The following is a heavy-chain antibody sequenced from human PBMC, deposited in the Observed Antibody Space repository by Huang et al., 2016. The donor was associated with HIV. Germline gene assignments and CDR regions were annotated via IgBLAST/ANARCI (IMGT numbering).Heavy chain of an antibody. Sequence: QVRLEQWGPNLLKPSDTLSLKCAVYGGSFSDYFWTWIRQSPVKGLEWIGEVNHLGSATNSPFLRSRVSMSVDSSKNQFYLNLTSVTAADTAVYFCARPKMTATPSDSSWSYFDFWGRGTPVTVSS. CDR2: VNHLGSA. CDR1: GGSFSDYF. D-gene: IGHD3-10*01. CDR3: ARPKMTATPSDSSWSYFDF. V-gene: IGHV4-34*01. J-gene: IGHJ4*02.